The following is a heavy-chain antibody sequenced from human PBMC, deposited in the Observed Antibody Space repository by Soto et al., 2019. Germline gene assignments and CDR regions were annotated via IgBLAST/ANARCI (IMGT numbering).Heavy chain of an antibody. CDR3: ARGIVVVIPSDYYYYGMDV. J-gene: IGHJ6*02. CDR1: GYTFTSYD. Sequence: QVQLVQSGAEVKKPGASVKVSCKASGYTFTSYDINWVRQATGQGLEWMGWMNPNSGNTGYAQKFQGRVTMTRNTSICTAYMELSSLRSEDTAVYYCARGIVVVIPSDYYYYGMDVWGQGTTVTVSS. CDR2: MNPNSGNT. V-gene: IGHV1-8*01. D-gene: IGHD3-22*01.